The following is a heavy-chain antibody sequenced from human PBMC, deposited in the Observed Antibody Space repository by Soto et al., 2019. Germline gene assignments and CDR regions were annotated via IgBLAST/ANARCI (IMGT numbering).Heavy chain of an antibody. CDR2: IYYSGST. J-gene: IGHJ5*02. Sequence: QVQLQESGPGLVKPSQTLSLTCTVSGGSISSGGYYWSWIRQHPGKGLEWIGSIYYSGSTYYIPSLKSRVPISVDTSKNQFSLKLSSVTAADTAVYYCSRVGGINWFDPWGQGTLVTVSS. CDR3: SRVGGINWFDP. D-gene: IGHD1-20*01. V-gene: IGHV4-31*03. CDR1: GGSISSGGYY.